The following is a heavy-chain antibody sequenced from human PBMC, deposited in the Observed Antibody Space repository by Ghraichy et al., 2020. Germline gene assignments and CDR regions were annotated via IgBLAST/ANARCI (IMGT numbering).Heavy chain of an antibody. J-gene: IGHJ4*02. D-gene: IGHD5-18*01. Sequence: SETLSLTCTVSDGSISTSNYYWGWIRQPPGKGLEWIGSIYNLGSTYYNPSLKSRVTIAIDKSKNQFSLKLNSVIAADTSVYYCVRHVRYSYGYGVDYWGQGTLVTVSS. CDR1: DGSISTSNYY. CDR3: VRHVRYSYGYGVDY. CDR2: IYNLGST. V-gene: IGHV4-39*01.